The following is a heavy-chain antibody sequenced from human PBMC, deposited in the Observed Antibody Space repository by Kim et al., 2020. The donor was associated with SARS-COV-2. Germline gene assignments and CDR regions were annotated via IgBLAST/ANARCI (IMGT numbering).Heavy chain of an antibody. D-gene: IGHD6-13*01. Sequence: ASVKVSCKASGYTFTSYGISWVRQAPGQGLEWMGWISAYNGNTNYAQKLQGRVTMTTDTSTSTAYMELRSLRSDDTAVYFCARDLQDSSSWVYYYYGMDVWGQGTTVTVSS. V-gene: IGHV1-18*04. J-gene: IGHJ6*02. CDR1: GYTFTSYG. CDR3: ARDLQDSSSWVYYYYGMDV. CDR2: ISAYNGNT.